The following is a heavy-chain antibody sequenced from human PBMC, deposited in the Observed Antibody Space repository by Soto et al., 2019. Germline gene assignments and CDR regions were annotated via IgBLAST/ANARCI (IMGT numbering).Heavy chain of an antibody. V-gene: IGHV3-74*01. CDR3: ARDPERALLWFGELSYYMDV. D-gene: IGHD3-10*01. Sequence: EVQLVESGGGLVQPGGSLRLSCAASGFTFSSYWMHWVRQAPGKWLVWVSRINSDGSSTSYADSVKGRFTISRDNANNTLYLQMNSLRAEDTAVYYCARDPERALLWFGELSYYMDVWGKGTTVTVSS. J-gene: IGHJ6*03. CDR1: GFTFSSYW. CDR2: INSDGSST.